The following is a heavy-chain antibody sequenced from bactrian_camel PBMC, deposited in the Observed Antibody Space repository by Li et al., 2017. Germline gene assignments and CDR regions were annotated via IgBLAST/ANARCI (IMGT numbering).Heavy chain of an antibody. CDR1: GFDFRWYY. D-gene: IGHD4*01. CDR3: ASLSAVASTSMKSH. CDR2: VNAGGSTT. V-gene: IGHV3S40*01. Sequence: VQLVESGGGVVQSGESLRLSCAASGFDFRWYYMSWVRQAPGKGLEWVSHVNAGGSTTYYADSVKGRFTISKDNAKDTLYLQMNSLKPEDTAVYYCASLSAVASTSMKSHWGQGTQVTVS. J-gene: IGHJ4*01.